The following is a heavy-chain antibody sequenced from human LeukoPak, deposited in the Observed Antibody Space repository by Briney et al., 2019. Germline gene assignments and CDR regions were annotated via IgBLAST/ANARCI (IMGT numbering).Heavy chain of an antibody. D-gene: IGHD6-19*01. V-gene: IGHV3-7*01. CDR1: GFTFSSHW. J-gene: IGHJ6*03. CDR2: IKQDGSEK. Sequence: GGSLRLSCAASGFTFSSHWMSWVRQAPGKGLEWVANIKQDGSEKYYVDSVKGRFTISRDNAKNSLCLQMNSLRAEDTAVYYCARGEWLDPLYYYYMDVWGKGTTVTVSS. CDR3: ARGEWLDPLYYYYMDV.